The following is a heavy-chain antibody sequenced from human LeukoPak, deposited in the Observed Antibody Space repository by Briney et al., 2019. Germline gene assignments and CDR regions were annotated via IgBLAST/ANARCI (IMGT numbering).Heavy chain of an antibody. CDR1: GFTISANF. D-gene: IGHD5-18*01. J-gene: IGHJ4*02. CDR2: MYSVGST. V-gene: IGHV3-66*01. Sequence: GGSLRLSCAASGFTISANFMSWVRQAPAKGLEWVSVMYSVGSTFYADSVKGRFTISRDGYKNTLDLQMDSLRVDDTAVYYCARDLSGYSFGFGGDLWGQGTLVTVSS. CDR3: ARDLSGYSFGFGGDL.